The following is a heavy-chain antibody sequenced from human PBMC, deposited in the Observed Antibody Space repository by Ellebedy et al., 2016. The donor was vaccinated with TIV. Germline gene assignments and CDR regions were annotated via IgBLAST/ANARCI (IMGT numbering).Heavy chain of an antibody. J-gene: IGHJ6*02. Sequence: MPSETLSLTCTVSGVSITDYYLTWIRQPAGKGLEWIGRIYTSGITNYSPSLESRVTILGDMSRNQFSPRLTSVTAADTAVYYCARQGIDFSVHYYYFAMDVWGQGTTVTVSS. V-gene: IGHV4-4*07. CDR1: GVSITDYY. CDR2: IYTSGIT. D-gene: IGHD2-21*01. CDR3: ARQGIDFSVHYYYFAMDV.